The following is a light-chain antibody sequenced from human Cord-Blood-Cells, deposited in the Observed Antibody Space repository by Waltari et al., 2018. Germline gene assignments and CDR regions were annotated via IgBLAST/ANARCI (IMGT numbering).Light chain of an antibody. CDR1: SGSVSTSSY. CDR2: STN. Sequence: QTVVTQEPSFLVSPGGTVTLTCGLSSGSVSTSSYPSWYQQTPGQAPRTLIYSTNTRSSGVPDRFSGSILGNKAALTITGAQADDESDYYCVLYMGSGIWVFGGGTKLTVL. V-gene: IGLV8-61*01. J-gene: IGLJ3*02. CDR3: VLYMGSGIWV.